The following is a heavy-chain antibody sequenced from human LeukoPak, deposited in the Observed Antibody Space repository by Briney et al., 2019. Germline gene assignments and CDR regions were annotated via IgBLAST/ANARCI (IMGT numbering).Heavy chain of an antibody. D-gene: IGHD2-8*01. J-gene: IGHJ4*02. Sequence: SETLSLTCTVSDGAIYNYYWSWVRQPPGRGLEWIGYVYYNGLTKFNPSLRGRVTMSVDTSRNQFSLRLISVTAADTAVYYCAKDRSVVMAYVRGDFDYWGQGTLVTVSS. CDR2: VYYNGLT. CDR1: DGAIYNYY. V-gene: IGHV4-59*01. CDR3: AKDRSVVMAYVRGDFDY.